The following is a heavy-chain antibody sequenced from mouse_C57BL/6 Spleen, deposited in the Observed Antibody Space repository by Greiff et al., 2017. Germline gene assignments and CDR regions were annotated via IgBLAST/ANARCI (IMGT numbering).Heavy chain of an antibody. Sequence: QVQLQQSGPELVKPGASVKISCKASGYAFSSSWMNWVKQRPGKGLEWIGRIYPGDGDTNYNGKFKGKATLTADKSSSTAYMQLSSLTSEDSAVYFCARHGYDWYFDVWGTGTTVTVSS. J-gene: IGHJ1*03. D-gene: IGHD2-2*01. CDR3: ARHGYDWYFDV. V-gene: IGHV1-82*01. CDR1: GYAFSSSW. CDR2: IYPGDGDT.